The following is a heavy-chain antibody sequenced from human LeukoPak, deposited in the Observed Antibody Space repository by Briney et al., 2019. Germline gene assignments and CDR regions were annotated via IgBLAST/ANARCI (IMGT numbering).Heavy chain of an antibody. D-gene: IGHD5-24*01. CDR3: ARQGLIVMAGEGDFDY. V-gene: IGHV4-39*01. J-gene: IGHJ4*02. CDR2: IYYSGNT. CDR1: GGSISSGDYY. Sequence: SETLSLTCTVSGGSISSGDYYWAWIRQPPGRSLEWIGSIYYSGNTHYNPSLKSRVTISVDTSKNQFSLKLSSVTAADTAVYYCARQGLIVMAGEGDFDYWGQGTLVTVSS.